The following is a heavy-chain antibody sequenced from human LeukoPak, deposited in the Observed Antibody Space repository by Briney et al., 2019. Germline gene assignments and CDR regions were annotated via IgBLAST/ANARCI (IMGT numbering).Heavy chain of an antibody. Sequence: SETLSLTCAVYGGSFSGYYWSWIRQPPGKGLEWIGEINHSGSTNYNPSLKSRVTISVDTSKSQFSLKLNSMTAADTAVYYCARTTTVTTSAFDIWGQGTMVTVSS. V-gene: IGHV4-34*01. CDR1: GGSFSGYY. J-gene: IGHJ3*02. CDR2: INHSGST. CDR3: ARTTTVTTSAFDI. D-gene: IGHD4-17*01.